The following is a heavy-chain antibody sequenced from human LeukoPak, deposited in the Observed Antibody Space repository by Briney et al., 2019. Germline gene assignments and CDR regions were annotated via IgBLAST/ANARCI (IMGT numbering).Heavy chain of an antibody. D-gene: IGHD1-1*01. Sequence: GGSLRLSCSGSGFTFSTYHMSWVRQAPGKGLEWVSAISDGGYNTYDADSVRGRFTISRDNSKNTLYLQMNSPRAVDTAVYYCARWNPSTDYWGQGTLVTVSS. CDR3: ARWNPSTDY. J-gene: IGHJ4*02. CDR2: ISDGGYNT. V-gene: IGHV3-23*01. CDR1: GFTFSTYH.